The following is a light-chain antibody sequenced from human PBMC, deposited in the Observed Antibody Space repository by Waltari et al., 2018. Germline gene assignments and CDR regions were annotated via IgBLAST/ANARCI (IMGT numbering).Light chain of an antibody. CDR2: AAS. CDR3: QQYGSSVMYT. J-gene: IGKJ2*01. V-gene: IGKV3-20*01. CDR1: QSLSRSR. Sequence: ASTHSPGTLSLSPGERATLPCRASQSLSRSRLAWYQQQPGQAPRLLIYAASSRATGIPDRFSGSGSGTDFSLTISRVEPEDFAVYYCQQYGSSVMYTFGQGTKLEIQ.